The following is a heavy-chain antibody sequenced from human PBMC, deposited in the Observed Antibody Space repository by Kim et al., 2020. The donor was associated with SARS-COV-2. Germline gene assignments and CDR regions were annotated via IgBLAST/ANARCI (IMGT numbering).Heavy chain of an antibody. Sequence: GGSLRLSCAASGFTFDDYAMHWVRQAPGKGLEWVSGISWNSGSIGYADSVKGRFTISRDNAKNSLYLQMNSLRAEDTALYYCAKDIEYSGSYPDYWGQGTLVTVSS. D-gene: IGHD1-26*01. J-gene: IGHJ4*02. CDR2: ISWNSGSI. CDR3: AKDIEYSGSYPDY. V-gene: IGHV3-9*01. CDR1: GFTFDDYA.